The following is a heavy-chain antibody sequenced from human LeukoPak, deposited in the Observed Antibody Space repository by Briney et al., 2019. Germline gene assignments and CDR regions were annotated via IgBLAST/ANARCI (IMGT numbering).Heavy chain of an antibody. V-gene: IGHV4-39*02. CDR1: GGSISSSSYY. D-gene: IGHD6-13*01. J-gene: IGHJ4*02. Sequence: SETLSLTCTVSGGSISSSSYYWGWIRQPPGKGLESIGSIYYSGSTYYNPSLKSRVTISVDTSKNQFSLKLSSVTAADTAVYYCARERAAAGYFDYWGQGTLVTVSS. CDR2: IYYSGST. CDR3: ARERAAAGYFDY.